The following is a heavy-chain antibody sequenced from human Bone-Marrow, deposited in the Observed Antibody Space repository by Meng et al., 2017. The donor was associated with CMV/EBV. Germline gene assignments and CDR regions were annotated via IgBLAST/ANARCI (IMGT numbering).Heavy chain of an antibody. D-gene: IGHD5-24*01. CDR1: GYTFTGYY. J-gene: IGHJ4*02. CDR3: ARGWRDGYNYALVGY. Sequence: SGYTFTGYYIHWVRQAPGQGLEWMGWINPNSGGTNYAQKFQGRVTMTRDTSISTAYMELSRLRSDDTAVYYCARGWRDGYNYALVGYWGQGTLVTVSS. CDR2: INPNSGGT. V-gene: IGHV1-2*02.